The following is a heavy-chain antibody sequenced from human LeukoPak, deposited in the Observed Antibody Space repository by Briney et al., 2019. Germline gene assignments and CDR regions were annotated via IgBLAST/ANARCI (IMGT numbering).Heavy chain of an antibody. V-gene: IGHV1-8*01. CDR2: MNPNSGNT. CDR1: GYTFTSYD. D-gene: IGHD2-15*01. J-gene: IGHJ6*02. CDR3: ARERVVVAATQDELYYYGMDV. Sequence: ASVKVSCTASGYTFTSYDINWVRQATGQGLEWMGWMNPNSGNTGYAQKFQGRVTMTRNTSISTAYMELSSLRSEDTAVYYCARERVVVAATQDELYYYGMDVWGQGTTVTVSS.